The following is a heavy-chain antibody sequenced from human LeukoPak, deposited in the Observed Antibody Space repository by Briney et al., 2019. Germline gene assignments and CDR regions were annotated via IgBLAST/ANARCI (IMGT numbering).Heavy chain of an antibody. D-gene: IGHD3-22*01. CDR1: GGSISSSSYY. V-gene: IGHV4-39*01. CDR3: ASSTSGYYNY. J-gene: IGHJ4*02. CDR2: IYYTGST. Sequence: SETLSLTCTVSGGSISSSSYYWGWIRQPPGKGLEWIGSIYYTGSTYYSPSLKSRVTISVDTSKNQFSLKLSSVTAADTAVYYCASSTSGYYNYWGQGTLVTVSS.